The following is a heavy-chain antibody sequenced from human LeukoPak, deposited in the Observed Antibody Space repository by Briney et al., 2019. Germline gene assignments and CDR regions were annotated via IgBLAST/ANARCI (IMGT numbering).Heavy chain of an antibody. CDR1: GFTFSSYW. CDR3: ARGARGSGTASDY. Sequence: GGSLRPSCAASGFTFSSYWMHWVRQAPGKGLVWVSRINSDGSSTNYADSVKGRFTISRDNAKNTLHLQMNSLRAEDTAVYYCARGARGSGTASDYWGQGTLVTVSS. D-gene: IGHD3-10*01. CDR2: INSDGSST. J-gene: IGHJ4*02. V-gene: IGHV3-74*01.